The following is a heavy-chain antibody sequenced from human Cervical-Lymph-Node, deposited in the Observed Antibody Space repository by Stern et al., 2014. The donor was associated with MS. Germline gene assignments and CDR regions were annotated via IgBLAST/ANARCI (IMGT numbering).Heavy chain of an antibody. CDR2: LKSSVGNT. Sequence: VQLVESGAEVKRPGASVKISCSASGSPFINDYVHWVRQAPGQGLEWVGILKSSVGNTSYAQKFQGRVSMTRDTSTNTVYLELSNLRSEDTSIYYCATAAGDVWGHGTTVSVSS. D-gene: IGHD6-13*01. J-gene: IGHJ6*02. CDR1: GSPFINDY. CDR3: ATAAGDV. V-gene: IGHV1-46*01.